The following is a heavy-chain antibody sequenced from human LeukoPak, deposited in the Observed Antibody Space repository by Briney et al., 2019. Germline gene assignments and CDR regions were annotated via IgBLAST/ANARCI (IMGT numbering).Heavy chain of an antibody. V-gene: IGHV4-34*01. D-gene: IGHD3-16*01. Sequence: SETLSLTCAVYGGSFSGYYWSWIRQPPGKGLEWIGKINHSGSTNYNPSLKSRVTISVDTSKNQFSLKLSSVTAADTAVYYCARGLDYGDYPDYWGQGTLVTVSS. CDR1: GGSFSGYY. CDR3: ARGLDYGDYPDY. CDR2: INHSGST. J-gene: IGHJ4*02.